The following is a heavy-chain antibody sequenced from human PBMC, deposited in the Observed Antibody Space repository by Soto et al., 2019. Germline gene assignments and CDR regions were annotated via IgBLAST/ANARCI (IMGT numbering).Heavy chain of an antibody. J-gene: IGHJ6*02. V-gene: IGHV1-2*02. CDR1: RYTFTGYY. Sequence: VQSGTEMKTPGASVKVTCKTSRYTFTGYYMHWVRQAPGRGLEWMGWIDPDSGDTNYVQKFQGRVTMTRDTSSATAYLEVSGLRRDDTAIYYCASSHSAYYYYGMYAWGQGTAVSVSS. CDR2: IDPDSGDT. CDR3: ASSHSAYYYYGMYA.